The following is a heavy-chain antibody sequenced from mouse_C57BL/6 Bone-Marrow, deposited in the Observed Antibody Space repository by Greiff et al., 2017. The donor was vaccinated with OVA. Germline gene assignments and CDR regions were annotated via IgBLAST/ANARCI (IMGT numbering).Heavy chain of an antibody. J-gene: IGHJ3*01. V-gene: IGHV2-9-1*01. CDR1: GFSFTSYA. CDR2: IWTGGGT. Sequence: VQRVESGPGLVAPSQSLYITCTVSGFSFTSYAISWVRQPPGKGLEWLGVIWTGGGTNYNSALQSRLSISKDNSKSQVFLKMNSLQTDDTARYYCASLYYYYDGDAWFDYWGQGTLVTVSA. CDR3: ASLYYYYDGDAWFDY. D-gene: IGHD2-4*01.